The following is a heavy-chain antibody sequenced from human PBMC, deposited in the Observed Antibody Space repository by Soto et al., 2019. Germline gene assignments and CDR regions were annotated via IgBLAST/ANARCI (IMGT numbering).Heavy chain of an antibody. CDR2: MNPNSGNT. CDR1: GYTFTKFD. D-gene: IGHD4-17*01. Sequence: ASVKVSCKASGYTFTKFDINWVRQATGQGLEWMGWMNPNSGNTGYAQKFRGRVTMTRNTSITTAYMELSTLRSEDTAVYYCVRGDYGDYSHWFDPWGQGTLVTVSS. V-gene: IGHV1-8*01. CDR3: VRGDYGDYSHWFDP. J-gene: IGHJ5*02.